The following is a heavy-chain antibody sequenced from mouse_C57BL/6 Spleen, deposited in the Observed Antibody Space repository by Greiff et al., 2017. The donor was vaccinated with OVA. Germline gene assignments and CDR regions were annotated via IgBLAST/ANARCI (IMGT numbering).Heavy chain of an antibody. CDR3: ARNNYSNYVGAWFAY. D-gene: IGHD2-5*01. CDR1: GYTFTDYN. Sequence: EVQLQQSGPELVKPGASVKIPCKASGYTFTDYNMDWVKQSHGKSLEWIGDINPNNGGTIYNQKFKGKATLTVDKSSSTAYMELRSLTSEDTAVYYCARNNYSNYVGAWFAYWGQGTLVTVSA. V-gene: IGHV1-18*01. CDR2: INPNNGGT. J-gene: IGHJ3*01.